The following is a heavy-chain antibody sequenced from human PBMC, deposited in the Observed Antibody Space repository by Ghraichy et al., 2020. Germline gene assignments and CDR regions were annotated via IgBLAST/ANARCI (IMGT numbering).Heavy chain of an antibody. CDR2: ISGSGGNR. Sequence: VSGFTFGSNAMSWVRQAPGKGLEWVSTISGSGGNRHYADSVKGRFTISRDNSKNTVDLHMNSLRADDTAVYYCTRDPGYCSTSTCYAEGGWFDPWGQGALVTVSS. V-gene: IGHV3-23*01. CDR1: GFTFGSNA. CDR3: TRDPGYCSTSTCYAEGGWFDP. J-gene: IGHJ5*02. D-gene: IGHD2-2*01.